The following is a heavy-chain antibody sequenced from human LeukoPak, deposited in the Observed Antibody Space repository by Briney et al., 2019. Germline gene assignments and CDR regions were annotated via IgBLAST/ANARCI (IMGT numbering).Heavy chain of an antibody. J-gene: IGHJ6*03. CDR2: IIPIFGTA. V-gene: IGHV1-69*05. CDR1: GGTFSSYA. D-gene: IGHD3-9*01. CDR3: ARGDLRYFDWPPELYYMDV. Sequence: GSSVKVSCKASGGTFSSYAISWVRQAPGQGLEWMGRIIPIFGTANYAQKFQGRVTITTDESTSTAYMELSSLRSEDTAVYYCARGDLRYFDWPPELYYMDVWGKGTTVTVSS.